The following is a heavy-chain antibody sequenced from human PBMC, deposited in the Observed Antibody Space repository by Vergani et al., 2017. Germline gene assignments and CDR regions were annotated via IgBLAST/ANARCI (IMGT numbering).Heavy chain of an antibody. D-gene: IGHD6-19*01. CDR3: ARGLTGYSSGWYDY. CDR2: ISSSSSYI. Sequence: EVQLVESGGGLVKPGGSLRLSCAASGFTFSSYSMNWVRQAPGKGLEWVSSISSSSSYIYYADSVKGRFTISRDNAKNSLYLQMNSLRAEDTAVYYCARGLTGYSSGWYDYWGQGTLVTVSS. CDR1: GFTFSSYS. V-gene: IGHV3-21*01. J-gene: IGHJ4*02.